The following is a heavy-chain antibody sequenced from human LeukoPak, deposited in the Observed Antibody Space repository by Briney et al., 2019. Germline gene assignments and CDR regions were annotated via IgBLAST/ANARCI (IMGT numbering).Heavy chain of an antibody. CDR1: GFTFRNYW. J-gene: IGHJ4*02. CDR3: ARHPNSNWDY. CDR2: INEGGNEK. Sequence: AGGSLRLSCAASGFTFRNYWMSWVRQVPEKGLEWVVNINEGGNEKNYVDSVKGRFTASRDNAQNSLYLQMNSLRVEDTAVYYCARHPNSNWDYWGQGTLVTVSS. D-gene: IGHD6-13*01. V-gene: IGHV3-7*03.